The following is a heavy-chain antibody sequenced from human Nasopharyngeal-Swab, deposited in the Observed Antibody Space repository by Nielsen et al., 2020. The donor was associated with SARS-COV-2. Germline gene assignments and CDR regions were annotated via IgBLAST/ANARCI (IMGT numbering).Heavy chain of an antibody. D-gene: IGHD4-23*01. J-gene: IGHJ4*02. CDR1: GYSYASYW. V-gene: IGHV5-51*01. CDR3: ALRWSGSYYDH. Sequence: GESLKISCKGSGYSYASYWIGWVRQMPGKGLEWMGIIYPGDSDTRYSPSFQGQVTISADKSISTVYLQWSSLKASDTAMYYCALRWSGSYYDHWGQGTLVTVSS. CDR2: IYPGDSDT.